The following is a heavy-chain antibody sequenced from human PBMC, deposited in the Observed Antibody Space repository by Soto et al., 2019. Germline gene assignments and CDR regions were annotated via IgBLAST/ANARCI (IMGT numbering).Heavy chain of an antibody. CDR1: GYTFTRNG. J-gene: IGHJ6*02. CDR2: ISPNSGNL. V-gene: IGHV1-18*01. CDR3: VQDRDSKSPPPGAV. D-gene: IGHD6-13*01. Sequence: ASVKVSCKTSGYTFTRNGISWVQQAHGQGLEWMGWISPNSGNLNLAQKPQGRVIMTTDKSTSTAYMELRSLRSDDTALYYGVQDRDSKSPPPGAVWSQGPTVGVPS.